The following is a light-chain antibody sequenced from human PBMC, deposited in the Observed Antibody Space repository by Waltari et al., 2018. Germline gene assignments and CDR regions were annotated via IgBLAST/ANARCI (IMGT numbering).Light chain of an antibody. CDR3: SSQSTRDGVI. Sequence: QSALTQPASVSGSPGQSITIPCTGSSSDVGGDESVSWYEAHPGQAPKVIIYDVNKRPSGVSDRFSGSKSGNTASLTISGLQAEDEATFYCSSQSTRDGVIFGGGTKVTVL. V-gene: IGLV2-14*03. CDR2: DVN. J-gene: IGLJ2*01. CDR1: SSDVGGDES.